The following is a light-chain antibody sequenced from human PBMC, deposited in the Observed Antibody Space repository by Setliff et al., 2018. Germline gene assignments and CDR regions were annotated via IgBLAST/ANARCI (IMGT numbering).Light chain of an antibody. V-gene: IGKV1-13*02. CDR3: QQFKIYPRT. CDR1: QGIGRA. J-gene: IGKJ4*01. Sequence: AIQLTQSPSSLSASVGDRVTVTCRASQGIGRALAWYQQKPGQPPKLLIYAASTLESGVPSRFSGSGSGTDFTLTVSSLQPEDFATYYCQQFKIYPRTFGGGTKVDIK. CDR2: AAS.